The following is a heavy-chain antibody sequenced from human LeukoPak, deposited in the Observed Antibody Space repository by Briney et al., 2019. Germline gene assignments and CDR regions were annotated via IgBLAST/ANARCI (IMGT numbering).Heavy chain of an antibody. CDR3: VRLRRNSDTSGYYYYYDF. CDR2: ISVRSNYI. CDR1: GYTFSSFS. Sequence: PGGSLRLSCAASGYTFSSFSINWGRQAPGKGLESVSSISVRSNYIYYADSVRCRFTISRDDARDSLYLQMNSLRAEDTAVYYCVRLRRNSDTSGYYYYYDFWGQGTLVTVSS. V-gene: IGHV3-21*01. J-gene: IGHJ4*02. D-gene: IGHD3-22*01.